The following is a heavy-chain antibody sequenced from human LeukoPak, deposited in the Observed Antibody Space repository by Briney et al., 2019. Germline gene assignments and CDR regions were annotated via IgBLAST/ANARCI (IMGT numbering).Heavy chain of an antibody. CDR1: GFTFSSYS. D-gene: IGHD2-21*02. CDR2: ISSSSSYI. CDR3: AKVVQRYCGGDCYTLGY. J-gene: IGHJ4*02. V-gene: IGHV3-21*04. Sequence: GGSLRLSCAASGFTFSSYSMNWVRQAPGKGLEWVSSISSSSSYIYYADSVKGRFTISRDNAKNSLYLQMNSLRAEDTALYYCAKVVQRYCGGDCYTLGYWGQGTLVTVSS.